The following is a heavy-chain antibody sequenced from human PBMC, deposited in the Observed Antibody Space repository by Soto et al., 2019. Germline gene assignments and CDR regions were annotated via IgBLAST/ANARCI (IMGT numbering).Heavy chain of an antibody. J-gene: IGHJ5*01. V-gene: IGHV3-23*01. D-gene: IGHD2-15*01. CDR1: GITFSSRG. CDR2: ISGSADRT. CDR3: ATAVVVGAWLES. Sequence: GVTLRLSWAASGITFSSRGITWVRQAPGKGLEWVSAISGSADRTYYADSVRGRFTISRDNFKDTSYLQMKSLRPEDTAVYYCATAVVVGAWLESWGRGTLVTVSS.